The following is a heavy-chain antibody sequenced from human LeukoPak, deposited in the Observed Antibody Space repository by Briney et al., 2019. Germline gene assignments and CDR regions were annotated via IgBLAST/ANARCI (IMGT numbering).Heavy chain of an antibody. D-gene: IGHD3-10*01. Sequence: SQTLSLTCTVSGGSISSGGYYWSWIRQPPGKGLEWIGYIYHSGSTYYNPSLKSRVTISVDRSKNQFSLKLSSVTAADTAVYYCATDHYGSGSYYSDWGQGTLVTVSS. CDR2: IYHSGST. V-gene: IGHV4-30-2*02. CDR3: ATDHYGSGSYYSD. J-gene: IGHJ4*02. CDR1: GGSISSGGYY.